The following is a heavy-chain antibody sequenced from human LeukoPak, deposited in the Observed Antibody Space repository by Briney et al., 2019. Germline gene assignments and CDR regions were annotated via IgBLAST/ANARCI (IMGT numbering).Heavy chain of an antibody. D-gene: IGHD3-10*01. J-gene: IGHJ4*02. V-gene: IGHV3-73*01. CDR3: TRPGFGELISDY. CDR2: IRSKANSYAT. CDR1: GFTFSSYS. Sequence: GGSLRLSCAASGFTFSSYSMNWVRQASGKGLEWVGRIRSKANSYATAYAASVKGRFTISRDDSKNTAYLQMNSLKTEDTAVYYCTRPGFGELISDYWGQGTLVTVSS.